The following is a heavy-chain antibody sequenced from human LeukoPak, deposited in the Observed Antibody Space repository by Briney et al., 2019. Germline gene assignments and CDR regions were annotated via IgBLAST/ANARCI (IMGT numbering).Heavy chain of an antibody. D-gene: IGHD2-2*02. CDR2: IIPIFGTA. V-gene: IGHV1-69*13. CDR3: ARGPAAAIPFDP. Sequence: SVKVSCKASGYTFNNHYMYWVRQAPGQGLEWMGGIIPIFGTANYAQKFQGRVTITADESTSTAYMELSSLRSEDTAVYYCARGPAAAIPFDPWGQGTLVTVSS. J-gene: IGHJ5*02. CDR1: GYTFNNHY.